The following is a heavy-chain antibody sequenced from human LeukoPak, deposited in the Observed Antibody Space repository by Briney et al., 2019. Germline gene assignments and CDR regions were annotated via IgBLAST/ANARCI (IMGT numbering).Heavy chain of an antibody. D-gene: IGHD5-12*01. J-gene: IGHJ4*02. CDR1: GFAFSSYG. CDR2: VRYDGSNE. CDR3: AKDSNSGYVSVGPDF. V-gene: IGHV3-30*02. Sequence: GGSLRLSCPTSGFAFSSYGMHWVRQARGTGLEWVAFVRYDGSNEYYADSVKGRFTVSRDNSRNTLYLQMNSLTSEDTGVYSCAKDSNSGYVSVGPDFWGLGTLVTVSS.